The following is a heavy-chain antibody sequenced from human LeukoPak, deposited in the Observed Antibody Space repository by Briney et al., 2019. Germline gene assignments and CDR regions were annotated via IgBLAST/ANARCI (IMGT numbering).Heavy chain of an antibody. V-gene: IGHV4-38-2*01. J-gene: IGHJ5*02. D-gene: IGHD1-26*01. CDR2: IYHSGST. Sequence: PSETLSLTCAVSGYSISSGYYWGWIRPPPGKGLEWIGSIYHSGSTHYNPSLKSRVTISVDTSKNQFSLKLSSVTAADTAVYYCARHGGKKYNWFDPWGQGTLVTVSS. CDR3: ARHGGKKYNWFDP. CDR1: GYSISSGYY.